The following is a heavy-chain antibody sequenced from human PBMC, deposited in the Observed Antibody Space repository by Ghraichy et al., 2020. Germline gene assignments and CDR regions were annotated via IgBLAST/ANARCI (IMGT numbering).Heavy chain of an antibody. J-gene: IGHJ4*02. Sequence: GGSLRLSCAASGFTFSSYGMHWVRQAPGKGLEWVAVISYDGSNKYYADSVKGRFTISRDNSKNTLYLQMNSLRAEDTAVYYCAKSSRRVVPAASSRTVAGILDYWGQGTLVTVSS. CDR1: GFTFSSYG. CDR2: ISYDGSNK. D-gene: IGHD2-2*01. V-gene: IGHV3-30*18. CDR3: AKSSRRVVPAASSRTVAGILDY.